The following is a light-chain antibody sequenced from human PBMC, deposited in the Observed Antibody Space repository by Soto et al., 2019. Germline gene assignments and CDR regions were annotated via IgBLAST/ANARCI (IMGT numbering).Light chain of an antibody. V-gene: IGLV2-23*02. CDR3: CSYAGRHV. J-gene: IGLJ1*01. Sequence: QSALTQPASVSGSPGQSITISCTGTSSDVGSYNLVSWYQQHPGKAPKLMIYEISKRPSGVSNRFSGSKSGNTASLTISGLQAEYEADYYCCSYAGRHVFGTGTKLTAL. CDR1: SSDVGSYNL. CDR2: EIS.